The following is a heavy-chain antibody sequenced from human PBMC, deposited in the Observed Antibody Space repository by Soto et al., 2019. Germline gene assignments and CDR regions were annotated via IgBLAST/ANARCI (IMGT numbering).Heavy chain of an antibody. J-gene: IGHJ4*02. CDR3: ARDPSSSGVFDY. D-gene: IGHD3-10*01. V-gene: IGHV3-30-3*01. Sequence: PSGCLKLCCAASGVTFSSYAMHWVRQAPGKGLEWVAVISYDGSNKYYADSVKGRFTISRDNSKNTLYLQMNSLRAEDTAVYYCARDPSSSGVFDYWGQGTLVTVSS. CDR1: GVTFSSYA. CDR2: ISYDGSNK.